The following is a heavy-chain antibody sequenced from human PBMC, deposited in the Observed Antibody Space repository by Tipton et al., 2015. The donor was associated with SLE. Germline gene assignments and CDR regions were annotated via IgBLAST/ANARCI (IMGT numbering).Heavy chain of an antibody. CDR3: ARVVYSFSDAFDI. CDR1: GASISSYN. J-gene: IGHJ3*02. CDR2: LYNSGST. D-gene: IGHD6-13*01. Sequence: LRLSCTVSGASISSYNWNWIRQPPGKALEWIGHLYNSGSTNSNPSLKSRVTISVDTSKNQISLKLKSLTPADTAVYYCARVVYSFSDAFDIWGQGTLVTVSS. V-gene: IGHV4-59*01.